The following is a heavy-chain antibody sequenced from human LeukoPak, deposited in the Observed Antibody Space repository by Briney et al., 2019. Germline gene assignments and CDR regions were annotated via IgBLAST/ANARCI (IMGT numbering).Heavy chain of an antibody. CDR3: ATGNIVVVPAAMPLDY. CDR2: FDPEDGET. CDR1: GYTLTELS. J-gene: IGHJ4*02. V-gene: IGHV1-24*01. Sequence: ASVKVSCKVSGYTLTELSMHWVRQAPGKELEWMGGFDPEDGETIYAQKFQGRVTMTEDTSTDTAYMELSSLRSEDTAVYYCATGNIVVVPAAMPLDYWGQGTLVTVSS. D-gene: IGHD2-2*01.